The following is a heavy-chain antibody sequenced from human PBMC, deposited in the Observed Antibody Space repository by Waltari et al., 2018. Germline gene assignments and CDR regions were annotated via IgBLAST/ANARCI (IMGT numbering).Heavy chain of an antibody. CDR1: GFRFNSYA. V-gene: IGHV3-23*04. CDR3: AKEYGIVGTYDY. Sequence: EVQLVESGGGLVQPGGSLKLSCRGSGFRFNSYALAWVRQAPGKGLEWVSSIVGSGSQSNYGDSVKGRFVISRDNSKNMIYLQMSSLRPEDTAVYYCAKEYGIVGTYDYWGQGTLVTVSS. J-gene: IGHJ4*02. CDR2: IVGSGSQS. D-gene: IGHD1-1*01.